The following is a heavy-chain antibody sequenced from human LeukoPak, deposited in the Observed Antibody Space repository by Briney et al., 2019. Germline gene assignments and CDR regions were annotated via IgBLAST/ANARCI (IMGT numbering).Heavy chain of an antibody. CDR2: ISSSGGTI. V-gene: IGHV3-11*01. CDR3: ARDPQRRDGYSFDY. D-gene: IGHD5-24*01. CDR1: GSTFSDYY. Sequence: GRSLRLSCAASGSTFSDYYMSWIRQAPGKGLEWVSYISSSGGTIYYADSVKGRFTISRDNAKNSLYLQMNSLRAEDTAVYYCARDPQRRDGYSFDYWGQGTLVTVSS. J-gene: IGHJ4*02.